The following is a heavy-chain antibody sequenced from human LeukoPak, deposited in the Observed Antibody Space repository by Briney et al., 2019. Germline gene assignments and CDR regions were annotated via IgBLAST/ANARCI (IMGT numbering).Heavy chain of an antibody. V-gene: IGHV1-69*13. Sequence: SVKVSCKASGGTFSSYAISWVRQAPGQGLEWMGGIIPIFGTANYAQKFQGRVTITADESTSTAYMEMSSLRSEDTAVYYCASLYSSSAADWFDPWGQGTLVTVSS. D-gene: IGHD6-6*01. J-gene: IGHJ5*02. CDR1: GGTFSSYA. CDR3: ASLYSSSAADWFDP. CDR2: IIPIFGTA.